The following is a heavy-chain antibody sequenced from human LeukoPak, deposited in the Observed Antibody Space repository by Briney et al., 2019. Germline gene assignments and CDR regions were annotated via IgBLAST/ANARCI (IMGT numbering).Heavy chain of an antibody. D-gene: IGHD1-7*01. Sequence: LRLSCAASGFTFSSYSMNWIRQPPGKGLEWIGYIYYSGSTYYNPSLKSRVTISVDTSKNQFSLKLSSVTAADTAVYYCARGGQYNWNYGAFDIWGQGTMVTVSS. CDR2: IYYSGST. CDR1: GFTFSSYS. V-gene: IGHV4-30-4*08. J-gene: IGHJ3*02. CDR3: ARGGQYNWNYGAFDI.